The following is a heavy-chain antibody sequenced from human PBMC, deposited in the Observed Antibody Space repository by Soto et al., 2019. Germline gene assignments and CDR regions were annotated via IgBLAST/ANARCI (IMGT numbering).Heavy chain of an antibody. CDR2: IYNSGST. Sequence: QVQLQESGPGLVKPSETLSLPCTVSGGSVRSDNYYWSWIRQPPGKGLEWIGYIYNSGSTKYNPPLESRVTIPGDTSDNQFSLNLISVTTADTAVYYCAALQRMVAGDYWGQGALVTVSS. J-gene: IGHJ4*02. CDR3: AALQRMVAGDY. D-gene: IGHD2-8*01. CDR1: GGSVRSDNYY. V-gene: IGHV4-61*01.